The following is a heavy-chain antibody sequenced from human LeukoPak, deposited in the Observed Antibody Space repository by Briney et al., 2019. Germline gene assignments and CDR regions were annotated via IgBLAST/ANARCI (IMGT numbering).Heavy chain of an antibody. V-gene: IGHV3-21*01. Sequence: GGSLRLSCAASGFTFSSYSMNWVRQAPGKGLEWVSSISSSSSYIYYADSVKGRFTISRDNAKNSLYLQMNSLRTEDTAVYYCARDGAAGPYFDYWGQGTLVTVSS. CDR2: ISSSSSYI. CDR1: GFTFSSYS. D-gene: IGHD6-13*01. CDR3: ARDGAAGPYFDY. J-gene: IGHJ4*02.